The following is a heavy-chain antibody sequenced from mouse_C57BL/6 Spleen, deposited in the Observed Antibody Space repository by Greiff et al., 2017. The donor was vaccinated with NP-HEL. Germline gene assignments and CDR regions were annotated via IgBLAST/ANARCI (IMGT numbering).Heavy chain of an antibody. CDR1: GFTFSDYY. CDR3: ARRDWDRGYFDY. Sequence: EVMLVESGGGLVQPGGSLKLSCAASGFTFSDYYMYWVRQTPEKRLEWVAYISNGGGSTYYPDTVKGRFTISRDNAKNTLYLQMSRLKSEDTAMYYCARRDWDRGYFDYWGQGTTLTVSS. CDR2: ISNGGGST. D-gene: IGHD4-1*01. V-gene: IGHV5-12*01. J-gene: IGHJ2*01.